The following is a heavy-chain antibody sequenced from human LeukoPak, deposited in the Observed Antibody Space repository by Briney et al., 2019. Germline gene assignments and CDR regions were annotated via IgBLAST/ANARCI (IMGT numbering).Heavy chain of an antibody. CDR1: GGTFSRYA. CDR3: ARGGTSSGWFLAGVDFFDC. J-gene: IGHJ4*02. Sequence: SVKVSCKASGGTFSRYAVSWVRQAPGQGLEWMGRIIPMFGTANYAQKFQGRVTITADDSTSTAYIELGRVRSEDRAVFYCARGGTSSGWFLAGVDFFDCWGQGSLVTVSS. V-gene: IGHV1-69*01. D-gene: IGHD6-19*01. CDR2: IIPMFGTA.